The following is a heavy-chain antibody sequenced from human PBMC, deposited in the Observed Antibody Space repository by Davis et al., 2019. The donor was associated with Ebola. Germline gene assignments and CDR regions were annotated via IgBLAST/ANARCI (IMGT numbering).Heavy chain of an antibody. D-gene: IGHD4-11*01. V-gene: IGHV3-30*03. J-gene: IGHJ6*02. CDR3: ARDLQYLVDGMDV. CDR1: GFTFSSYG. CDR2: ISYDGSNK. Sequence: GGSLRLSCAASGFTFSSYGMHWVRQAPGKGLEWVAVISYDGSNKYYADSVKGRFTISRDNSKNTLYLQMNSLRAEDTAVYYCARDLQYLVDGMDVWGQGTTVTVS.